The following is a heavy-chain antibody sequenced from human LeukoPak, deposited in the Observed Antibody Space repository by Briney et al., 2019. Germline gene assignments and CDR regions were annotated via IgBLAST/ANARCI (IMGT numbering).Heavy chain of an antibody. V-gene: IGHV3-23*01. J-gene: IGHJ4*02. CDR3: ANWREGVVADFES. Sequence: QAGGSLRLSCAASGFIFTTYAMSWVRQAPETGLEWVSAISASGHNTYYADSVKGRFTISRDNPKNTLYLQMNSLRAEDTAIYYCANWREGVVADFESWGQGSLVSVSS. CDR1: GFIFTTYA. CDR2: ISASGHNT. D-gene: IGHD3-22*01.